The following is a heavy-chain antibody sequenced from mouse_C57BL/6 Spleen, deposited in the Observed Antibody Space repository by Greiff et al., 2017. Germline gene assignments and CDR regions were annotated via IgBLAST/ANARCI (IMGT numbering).Heavy chain of an antibody. V-gene: IGHV1-20*01. Sequence: EVQLQQSGPELVKPGDSVKISCKASGYSFTGYFMNWVMQSHGTSLEWIGRINPYNGDTFYNQKFKGKATLTVDKSSSTAHMELRSLTSEDSAVYYCARKWIYYDYDVGAMDYWGQGTSVTVSS. J-gene: IGHJ4*01. D-gene: IGHD2-4*01. CDR1: GYSFTGYF. CDR2: INPYNGDT. CDR3: ARKWIYYDYDVGAMDY.